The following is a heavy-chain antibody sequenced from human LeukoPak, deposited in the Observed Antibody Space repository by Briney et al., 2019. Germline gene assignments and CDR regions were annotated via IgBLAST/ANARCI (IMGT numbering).Heavy chain of an antibody. CDR3: ASHKGRATPVDY. Sequence: SETLSLTCTVSGGSFSSYYWTWIRQPPGKGLQWIGYIYYIGSTSYNPSLKSRVAMSVDTSKNQFSLKLSSVTAADTAVYYCASHKGRATPVDYWGQGTLVTVSS. J-gene: IGHJ4*02. V-gene: IGHV4-59*01. CDR2: IYYIGST. CDR1: GGSFSSYY. D-gene: IGHD2-15*01.